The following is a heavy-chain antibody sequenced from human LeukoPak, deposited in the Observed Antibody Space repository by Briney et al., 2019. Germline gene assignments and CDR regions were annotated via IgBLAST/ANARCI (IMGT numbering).Heavy chain of an antibody. CDR2: LSGSGGST. CDR3: AKDAEEVAPYYYYGMDV. Sequence: QSGGSLRLSCAASGFTFSRYAMSWVRQAPGLGLEWVSALSGSGGSTYYADSVKGRFTISRDNSKNTLYLQMNSLRAEDTAVYYCAKDAEEVAPYYYYGMDVWGQGTTVTVSS. J-gene: IGHJ6*02. V-gene: IGHV3-23*01. D-gene: IGHD2-15*01. CDR1: GFTFSRYA.